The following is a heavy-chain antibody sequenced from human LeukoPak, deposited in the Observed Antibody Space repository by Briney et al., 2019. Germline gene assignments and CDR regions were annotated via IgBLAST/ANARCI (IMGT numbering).Heavy chain of an antibody. J-gene: IGHJ4*02. CDR3: ERDSSGWQYYFDY. CDR2: INPGTGET. V-gene: IGHV1-3*01. CDR1: GYTFKSYL. D-gene: IGHD6-19*01. Sequence: ASVKVSCKASGYTFKSYLMHWVRQAPGQSLEWMGWINPGTGETKYSQTFQGRVTIISDTSASTAYMELSSLRFEDTAVYYCERDSSGWQYYFDYWGQGTLVTVSS.